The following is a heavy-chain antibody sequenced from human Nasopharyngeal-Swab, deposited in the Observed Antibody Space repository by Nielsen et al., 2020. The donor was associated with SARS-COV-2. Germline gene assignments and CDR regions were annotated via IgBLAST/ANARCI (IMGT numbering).Heavy chain of an antibody. Sequence: GESLKISCAAPGFTFSSYSMNWVRQAPGKGLEWVSYISSSSSTIYYADSVKGRFTISRDNVKNSLYLHMNSLRDEDTAVYYCERRDTGGMDVWGQGTTVTVSS. CDR2: ISSSSSTI. J-gene: IGHJ6*02. V-gene: IGHV3-48*02. D-gene: IGHD5-18*01. CDR3: ERRDTGGMDV. CDR1: GFTFSSYS.